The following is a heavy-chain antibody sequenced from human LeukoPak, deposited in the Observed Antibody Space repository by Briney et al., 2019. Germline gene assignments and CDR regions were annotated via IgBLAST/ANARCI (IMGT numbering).Heavy chain of an antibody. J-gene: IGHJ4*02. CDR2: ISGGGRST. CDR1: GFTFVTWA. Sequence: PGGPLRLSFEALGFTFVTWALTWFGRAPGRGLEWVSTISGGGRSTDYADSVKGLFTISRDNSKNTLYLQMNSLRAEDTAVYYCARERYFDYWGQGTLVTVSS. V-gene: IGHV3-23*01. CDR3: ARERYFDY.